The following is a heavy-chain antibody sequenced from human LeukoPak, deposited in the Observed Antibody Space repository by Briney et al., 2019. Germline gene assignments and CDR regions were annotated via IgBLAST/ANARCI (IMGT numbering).Heavy chain of an antibody. CDR2: IFYSGIT. D-gene: IGHD6-13*01. J-gene: IGHJ5*02. CDR3: ARGVRLPGIAAAGSVWFDP. Sequence: PSETLSLTCNVSGGSMSNIYYWGWIRQPPGKGLEWIGNIFYSGITYYNPSLKSRVTISVDTSKNQFSLKLSSVTAADTAVYYCARGVRLPGIAAAGSVWFDPWGQGTLVTVSS. V-gene: IGHV4-39*07. CDR1: GGSMSNIYY.